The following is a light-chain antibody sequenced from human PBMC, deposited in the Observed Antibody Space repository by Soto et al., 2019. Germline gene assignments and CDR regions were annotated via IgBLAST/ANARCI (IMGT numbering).Light chain of an antibody. V-gene: IGLV2-11*01. J-gene: IGLJ1*01. CDR1: ISDVGGYNY. CDR3: CSYAGSYTYV. Sequence: QSVLTQPRSLSGSPGQSVTISCTGTISDVGGYNYVSWYQQHPGKAPKLMIYDVSKRPSGVPDRFSGSKSGNTASLTISGLQAEDEADYYCCSYAGSYTYVLGTGTKVTVL. CDR2: DVS.